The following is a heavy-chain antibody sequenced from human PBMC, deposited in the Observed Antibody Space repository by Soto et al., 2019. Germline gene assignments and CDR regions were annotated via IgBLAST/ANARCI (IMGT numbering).Heavy chain of an antibody. CDR2: ISAYNGNT. D-gene: IGHD5-12*01. Sequence: ASVKVSCTASGYTFTSYGISWVRQAPGQGLEWMGWISAYNGNTNYAQKLQGRVTMTTDTSTSTAYMELRSLRSDDTAVYYCARDSDLVATTPTFDYWGQGTLVTVSS. CDR3: ARDSDLVATTPTFDY. V-gene: IGHV1-18*01. J-gene: IGHJ4*02. CDR1: GYTFTSYG.